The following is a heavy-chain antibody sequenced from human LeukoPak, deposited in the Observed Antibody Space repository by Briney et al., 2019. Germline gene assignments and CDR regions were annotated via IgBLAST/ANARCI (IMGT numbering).Heavy chain of an antibody. Sequence: SETLSLTCTVSGGSISSSSYYWGWIRQPPGKELEWIGSIYYSGSTYYNPSLKSRVTISVDTSKNQFSLKLSSVTAADTAVYYCARPALRSYDAFDIWGQGTMVTVSS. V-gene: IGHV4-39*01. CDR3: ARPALRSYDAFDI. CDR2: IYYSGST. CDR1: GGSISSSSYY. J-gene: IGHJ3*02. D-gene: IGHD3-3*01.